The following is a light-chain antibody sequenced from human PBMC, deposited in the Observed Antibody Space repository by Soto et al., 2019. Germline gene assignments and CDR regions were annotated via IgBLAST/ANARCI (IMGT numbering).Light chain of an antibody. J-gene: IGLJ2*01. Sequence: QSVLTQPPSVSGAPGQTVTISCTGSNSNVGGGYDVHWYQQLPGSAPKLLSYANNNRPSGVPDRFSGSKSGTSASLAITGLHAEDEADYYCQSYDPTITVVFGVGTKLPVL. CDR3: QSYDPTITVV. CDR2: ANN. V-gene: IGLV1-40*01. CDR1: NSNVGGGYD.